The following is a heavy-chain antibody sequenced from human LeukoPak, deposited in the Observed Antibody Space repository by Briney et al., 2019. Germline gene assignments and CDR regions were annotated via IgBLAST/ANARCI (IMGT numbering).Heavy chain of an antibody. CDR3: ARDALYYYDSSGYYNFDY. Sequence: PSETLSLTCTVSGGSVRSASYYWSWIRQGAGKGLEWLGRIYGSGSTNYNPSLKSRVTISVDTSKNQFSLKLSSVTAADTAVYYCARDALYYYDSSGYYNFDYWGQGTLVTVSS. J-gene: IGHJ4*02. V-gene: IGHV4-61*02. CDR1: GGSVRSASYY. CDR2: IYGSGST. D-gene: IGHD3-22*01.